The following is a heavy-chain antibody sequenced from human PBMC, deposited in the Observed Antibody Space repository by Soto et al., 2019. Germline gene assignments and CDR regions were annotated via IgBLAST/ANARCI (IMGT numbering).Heavy chain of an antibody. CDR3: ARQVAVAGRVDY. V-gene: IGHV4-59*08. CDR2: IYYSGST. CDR1: GGSISSYY. D-gene: IGHD6-19*01. J-gene: IGHJ4*02. Sequence: SETLSLTCTVSGGSISSYYWSWIRQPPGKGLEWIGYIYYSGSTNYNPSLKSRVTISVDTSKNQFSLKLSSVTAADTAVYYCARQVAVAGRVDYWGQGTLVTVSS.